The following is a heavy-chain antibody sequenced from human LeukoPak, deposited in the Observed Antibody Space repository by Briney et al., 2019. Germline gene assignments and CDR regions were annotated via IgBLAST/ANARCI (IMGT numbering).Heavy chain of an antibody. Sequence: PSETLSLTCTVSGGSISSYYWTWIRQPPGKGLEWIGKINHSGSTNYNPSLKSRVTISVDPSKKQFSLKLSSVTAADTAVYYCARGLNMGYFDLWGRGTLVTVSS. CDR2: INHSGST. CDR1: GGSISSYY. J-gene: IGHJ2*01. V-gene: IGHV4-34*01. CDR3: ARGLNMGYFDL. D-gene: IGHD1-26*01.